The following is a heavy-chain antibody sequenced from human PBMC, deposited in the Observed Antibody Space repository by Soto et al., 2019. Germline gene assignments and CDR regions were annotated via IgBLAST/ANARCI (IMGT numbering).Heavy chain of an antibody. CDR1: GFTFSSYA. CDR3: ARAPGATYYTWFDT. Sequence: GGSLRLSCAASGFTFSSYAMHWVRQAPGKGLEWVAVISYDGSNKYYADPVKGRFTISRDNSKNTLYLQMNSLRAEDTAVYYCARAPGATYYTWFDTRGHRTLVTV. J-gene: IGHJ5*01. CDR2: ISYDGSNK. D-gene: IGHD1-26*01. V-gene: IGHV3-30-3*01.